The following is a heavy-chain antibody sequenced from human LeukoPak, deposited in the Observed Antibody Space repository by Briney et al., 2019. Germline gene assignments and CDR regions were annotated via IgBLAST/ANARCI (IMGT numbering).Heavy chain of an antibody. CDR3: ARDPHGYWWFDP. D-gene: IGHD5-18*01. CDR1: GFTFSNYW. Sequence: GGSRRLSCAASGFTFSNYWMHWVRQAPGKGLVLVSRINSDGSSTSYADSVKGRFTISRDNAKNTLYLQMNSLRAEDTAVYYCARDPHGYWWFDPWGQGTLVTVSS. V-gene: IGHV3-74*01. CDR2: INSDGSST. J-gene: IGHJ5*02.